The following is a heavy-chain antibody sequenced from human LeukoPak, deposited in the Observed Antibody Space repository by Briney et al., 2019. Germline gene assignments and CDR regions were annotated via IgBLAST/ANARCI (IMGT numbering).Heavy chain of an antibody. CDR3: ARAQYSSSWYSSDY. J-gene: IGHJ4*02. D-gene: IGHD6-13*01. CDR2: IYPGDSDT. V-gene: IGHV5-51*01. Sequence: GDSLKISCKGSGYSFTSYWIGWVRQMPGKGLEWMGIIYPGDSDTRYSPSFQGQVTISVDKSISTAYLQWSSLKASDTAMYYCARAQYSSSWYSSDYWGQGTLVTVSS. CDR1: GYSFTSYW.